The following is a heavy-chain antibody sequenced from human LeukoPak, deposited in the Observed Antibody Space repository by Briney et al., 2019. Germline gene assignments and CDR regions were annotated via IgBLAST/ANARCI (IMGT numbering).Heavy chain of an antibody. CDR3: ARDPNPESSAYYS. CDR2: IQQDGSEK. CDR1: GFTFNSYW. V-gene: IGHV3-7*01. D-gene: IGHD3-22*01. Sequence: GGSLRLSCAASGFTFNSYWMSWVRQAPGKGLEWVANIQQDGSEKYYVDSVKGRFTISRDNAKNSLYLQMNSLRAEDTAVYYCARDPNPESSAYYSWGQGTLVTVSS. J-gene: IGHJ4*02.